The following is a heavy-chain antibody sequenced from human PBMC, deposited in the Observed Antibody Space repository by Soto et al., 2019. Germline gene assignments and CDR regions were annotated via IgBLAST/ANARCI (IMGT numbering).Heavy chain of an antibody. CDR1: GYTFTSYY. CDR2: INPSGGST. V-gene: IGHV1-46*03. D-gene: IGHD1-1*01. CDR3: SRGYPPRDQLGNLPGAF. J-gene: IGHJ4*02. Sequence: QVQLVQSGAEVMQPGASVKVSCKASGYTFTSYYIQWVRQAPGQGPEWMGIINPSGGSTNYAQKFQGRVTMTRDTSTSTVYMELSSLRSEDTAIYYCSRGYPPRDQLGNLPGAFWGQGTLVTVSS.